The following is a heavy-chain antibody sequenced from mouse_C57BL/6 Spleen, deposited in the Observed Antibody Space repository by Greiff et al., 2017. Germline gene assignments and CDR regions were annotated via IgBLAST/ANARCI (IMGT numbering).Heavy chain of an antibody. V-gene: IGHV1-47*01. J-gene: IGHJ2*01. CDR1: GYTFTTYP. CDR3: AWIDYGFDY. Sequence: QVQLQQSGAELVKPGASVKLSCKASGYTFTTYPIDWMKQNHGKSLEWIGNFAPYYDDTKYNEKFKGKATLTVEKSSSTVYLELGRLASDDSAVYYRAWIDYGFDYWGQGTTLTVSS. D-gene: IGHD2-4*01. CDR2: FAPYYDDT.